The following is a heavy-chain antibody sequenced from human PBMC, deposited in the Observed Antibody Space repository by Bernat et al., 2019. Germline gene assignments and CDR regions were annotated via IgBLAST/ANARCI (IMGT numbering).Heavy chain of an antibody. CDR3: ARQHYDIVTGYCNWFDP. J-gene: IGHJ5*02. CDR2: IYYIGST. D-gene: IGHD3-9*01. CDR1: CCSISSSSHF. Sequence: QVQLQESGPGLLKPSETLSPTCTVSCCSISSSSHFWAGIGQPPGKGLAWIGSIYYIGSTYYNLSLNSRVTISVDTSKNQFSRKLCSVTAADTAGYYGARQHYDIVTGYCNWFDPWGQGTLVTVSS. V-gene: IGHV4-39*01.